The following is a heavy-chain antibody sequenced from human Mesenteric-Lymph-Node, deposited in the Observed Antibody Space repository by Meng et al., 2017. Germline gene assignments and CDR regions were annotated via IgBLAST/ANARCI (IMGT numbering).Heavy chain of an antibody. CDR1: GDSVSSNIAA. V-gene: IGHV6-1*01. J-gene: IGHJ6*02. CDR2: TYYRSKWYN. CDR3: TRGSWHYNGMDV. Sequence: SQTLSLTCAISGDSVSSNIAAWNWIRQSPSRGLEWLGRTYYRSKWYNEYAPSVKSRIIINPDTSKNQFSLQLNCVTPEDTAVYYCTRGSWHYNGMDVWAQGTTVTVSS.